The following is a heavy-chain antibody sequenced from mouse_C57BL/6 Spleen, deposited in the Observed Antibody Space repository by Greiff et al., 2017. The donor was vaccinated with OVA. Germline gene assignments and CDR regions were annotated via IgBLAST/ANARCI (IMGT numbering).Heavy chain of an antibody. CDR3: ARDEGYDGYYDY. Sequence: VQLQQPGAELVRPGSSVKLSCKASASTLTSYGMLWVKQSPIQGLEWIGNINPSDSETHYNQKFKDKATLTVDKSSSTAYMQLSSLTSEDSAVYYCARDEGYDGYYDYWGKGTTLTVSS. J-gene: IGHJ2*01. D-gene: IGHD2-3*01. CDR2: INPSDSET. CDR1: ASTLTSYG. V-gene: IGHV1-52*01.